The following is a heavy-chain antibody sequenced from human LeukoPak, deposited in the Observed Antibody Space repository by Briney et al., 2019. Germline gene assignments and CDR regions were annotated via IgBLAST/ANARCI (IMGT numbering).Heavy chain of an antibody. CDR2: IYYSGST. CDR3: ARAAAAGIFFDY. Sequence: SETLSLTRAVYGGSFSGYYWSWIRQPPGKGLEWIGYIYYSGSTNYNPSLKSRVTISVDTSKNQFSLKLSSVTAADTAVYYCARAAAAGIFFDYWGQGTLVTVSS. V-gene: IGHV4-59*01. J-gene: IGHJ4*02. CDR1: GGSFSGYY. D-gene: IGHD6-13*01.